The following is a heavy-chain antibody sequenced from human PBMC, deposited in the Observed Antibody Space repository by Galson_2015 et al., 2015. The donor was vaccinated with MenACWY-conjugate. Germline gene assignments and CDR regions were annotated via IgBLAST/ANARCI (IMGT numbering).Heavy chain of an antibody. CDR2: LRGFLGNT. V-gene: IGHV1-18*01. CDR3: AVAPVFCSGRRLLVS. J-gene: IGHJ4*02. Sequence: SVKVSCKASGYTFTNSGISWVRQAPGPGLVWMGWLRGFLGNTAYAQKFPGRVILPTERSTPTAPLELGRLRSDHPAVFYRAVAPVFCSGRRLLVSWVQGTLVTVSS. CDR1: GYTFTNSG. D-gene: IGHD3-9*01.